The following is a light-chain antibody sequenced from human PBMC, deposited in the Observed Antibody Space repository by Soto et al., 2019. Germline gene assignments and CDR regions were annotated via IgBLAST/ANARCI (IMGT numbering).Light chain of an antibody. CDR2: DAS. CDR1: QSVSSY. CDR3: QQRSNWYT. J-gene: IGKJ2*01. V-gene: IGKV3-11*01. Sequence: EIVLTQSPATLSLSPGERATLSCRASQSVSSYLAWYQQKPGQAPRLLIYDASNRATGIPARFSGGGSGTDITLTISSLDPEDLAVYYCQQRSNWYTFGQGTKLEIK.